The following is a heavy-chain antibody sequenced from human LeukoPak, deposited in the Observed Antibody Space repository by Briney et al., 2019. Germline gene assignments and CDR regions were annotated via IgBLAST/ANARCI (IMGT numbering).Heavy chain of an antibody. V-gene: IGHV3-21*01. J-gene: IGHJ3*02. CDR1: GXTFSSYS. Sequence: GGSLRLSCAASGXTFSSYSVNWVRQAPGKGLEWVSSISSSSSYIYYADSVKGRFTISRDNAKNSLYLQMNSLRAEDAAVYYCAKDSGYSSSWYAFDIWGQGTMVTVSS. CDR2: ISSSSSYI. CDR3: AKDSGYSSSWYAFDI. D-gene: IGHD6-13*01.